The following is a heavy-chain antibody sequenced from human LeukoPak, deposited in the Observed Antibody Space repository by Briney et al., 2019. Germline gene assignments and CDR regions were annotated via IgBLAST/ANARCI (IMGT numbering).Heavy chain of an antibody. CDR1: GFTFSSYA. CDR3: ARRPQGAYDI. V-gene: IGHV3-64*01. J-gene: IGHJ3*02. CDR2: ISSSGSST. Sequence: GGSLRLSCVASGFTFSSYAMHWVRQAPGKGREYVSAISSSGSSTFYALSVKGRFTISRDNSENTLYLQMGSLRAEDMAVYYCARRPQGAYDIWGQGTMVTVSS.